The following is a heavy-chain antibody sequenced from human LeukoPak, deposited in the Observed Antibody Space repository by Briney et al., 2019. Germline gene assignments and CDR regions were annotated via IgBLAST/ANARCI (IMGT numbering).Heavy chain of an antibody. CDR3: ARDLGARAAAGYYFDY. CDR1: GFTFSDYY. V-gene: IGHV3-11*04. D-gene: IGHD6-13*01. Sequence: KSGGSLRLSCAASGFTFSDYYMSWIRQAPGKGLEWVSYISSSGSTIYYADSVKGRFTISRDNSKNTLYLQMNSLRAEDTAVYYCARDLGARAAAGYYFDYWGQGTLVTVSS. J-gene: IGHJ4*02. CDR2: ISSSGSTI.